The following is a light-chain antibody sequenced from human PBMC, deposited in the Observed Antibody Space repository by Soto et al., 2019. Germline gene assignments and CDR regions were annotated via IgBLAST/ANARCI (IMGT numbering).Light chain of an antibody. CDR2: AAS. J-gene: IGKJ1*01. CDR3: QQSYSTTRT. CDR1: QSISSY. Sequence: DIQITQSPSSLSASVGDRVTITCRASQSISSYLNWYGQKPGKAPKLLIYAASSLQSGVPSMFSGSGSGTDFTLTISSLQPEDFATDYCQQSYSTTRTFGQGTKVDIK. V-gene: IGKV1-39*01.